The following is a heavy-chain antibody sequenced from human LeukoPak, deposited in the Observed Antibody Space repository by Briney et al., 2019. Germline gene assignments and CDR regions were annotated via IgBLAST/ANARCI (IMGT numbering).Heavy chain of an antibody. CDR1: GGSFSGYY. D-gene: IGHD1-7*01. J-gene: IGHJ2*01. CDR2: INHSGST. V-gene: IGHV4-34*01. Sequence: SETLSLTCAVYGGSFSGYYWSWIRQPPGKGLEWIGEINHSGSTNYNPSLKSRVTISVDTSKNQFSLKLSSVTAADTAVYYCARDVPVGTTFHNWYFDLWGRGTLVTVSS. CDR3: ARDVPVGTTFHNWYFDL.